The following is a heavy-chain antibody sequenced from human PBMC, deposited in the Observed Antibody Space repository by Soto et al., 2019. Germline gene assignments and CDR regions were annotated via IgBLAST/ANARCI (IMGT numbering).Heavy chain of an antibody. CDR1: DDSINSDKYY. J-gene: IGHJ4*02. CDR3: ARLEGRATISYYFDF. D-gene: IGHD3-3*01. Sequence: SETLSLTCTVSDDSINSDKYYWGWIRQPPGKGLEWIGSIYYRGNAYYNPSLQTRVTISLDKSRSQFSLKLNPVTAADSAVYFCARLEGRATISYYFDFWGPGALVTVSS. V-gene: IGHV4-39*01. CDR2: IYYRGNA.